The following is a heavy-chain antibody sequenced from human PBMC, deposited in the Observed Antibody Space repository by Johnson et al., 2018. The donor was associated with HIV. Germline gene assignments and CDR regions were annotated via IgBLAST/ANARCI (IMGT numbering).Heavy chain of an antibody. Sequence: VQLVESGGGVVRPGGSLRLSCAASGFTFSSYAMSWVRQTPGKGLEWVSAISGSAISTYYADSVKGRFTISRDNSKNTLYLQMNSLRVEDTAVYYCAKELAADGVDAFDIWGQGTMVTVS. J-gene: IGHJ3*02. D-gene: IGHD6-13*01. CDR2: ISGSAIST. CDR3: AKELAADGVDAFDI. CDR1: GFTFSSYA. V-gene: IGHV3-23*04.